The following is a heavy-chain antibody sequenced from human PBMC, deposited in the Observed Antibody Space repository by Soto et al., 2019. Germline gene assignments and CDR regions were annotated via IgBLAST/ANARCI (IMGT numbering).Heavy chain of an antibody. CDR2: ISGTTGST. CDR3: ASLGSGWDY. J-gene: IGHJ4*02. V-gene: IGHV3-23*01. Sequence: PGGSLRLSCAASGFTFSSYAMSWVRLPPGKGLEWVSAISGTTGSTYHVDSVKGRFTISRDNSKNTLYLQMNSLRVEDTAVYYCASLGSGWDYWGQGTLVTVSS. D-gene: IGHD6-19*01. CDR1: GFTFSSYA.